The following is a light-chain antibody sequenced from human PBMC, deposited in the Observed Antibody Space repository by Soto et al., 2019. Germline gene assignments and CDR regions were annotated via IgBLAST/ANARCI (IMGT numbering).Light chain of an antibody. CDR1: NIGGKS. Sequence: SYDLTQPPSVSVAPGQTATMTCGGTNIGGKSVHWYQQKPGQAPVVVVYHDSDRPSGISERFSGSNSGNTATLTISRVEAGDEAVYSCQVWDNNSDHVVFGGGTKVTVL. V-gene: IGLV3-21*02. J-gene: IGLJ2*01. CDR2: HDS. CDR3: QVWDNNSDHVV.